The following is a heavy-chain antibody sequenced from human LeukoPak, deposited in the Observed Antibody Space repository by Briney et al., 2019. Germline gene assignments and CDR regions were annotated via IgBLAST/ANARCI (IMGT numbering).Heavy chain of an antibody. CDR1: GLTFSRYW. V-gene: IGHV3-74*01. CDR2: IKTDGTYT. CDR3: ASEEGGLDV. J-gene: IGHJ6*02. Sequence: PGGSLRLSCAASGLTFSRYWMHWVRQAPGKGLVWVSRIKTDGTYTSYADSVKGRFTISRDNAKSTLYLQMNALRGEDTAVYYCASEEGGLDVWGQGTTVTVS.